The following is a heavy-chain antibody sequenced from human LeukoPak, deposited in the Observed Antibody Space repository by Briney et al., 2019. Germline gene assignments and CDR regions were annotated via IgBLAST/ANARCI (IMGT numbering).Heavy chain of an antibody. CDR1: GGSFSCYY. V-gene: IGHV4-34*01. CDR3: ARGIVAKITPYSFDY. Sequence: PSETLSLTCAVYGGSFSCYYWSWIRQPPGKGLEWIGEINHSGSTNYNPSLKSRVTISVDTSKNQFSLKLSSVTAADTAVYYCARGIVAKITPYSFDYWGQGTLVTVSS. J-gene: IGHJ4*02. D-gene: IGHD5-12*01. CDR2: INHSGST.